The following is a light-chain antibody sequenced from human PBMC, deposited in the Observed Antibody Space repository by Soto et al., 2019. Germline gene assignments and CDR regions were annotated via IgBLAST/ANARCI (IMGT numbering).Light chain of an antibody. CDR1: QNVANY. CDR2: ESS. V-gene: IGKV3-11*01. J-gene: IGKJ4*01. Sequence: EIVLTQSPATLSLSPGERATLSCRASQNVANYLDWYQQKPGQAPRLLIYESSNRATGIAARFSGSGSGTDFTLTISSLEPEDFAVYYCQQRSNWPPLTFGGGTKLEIK. CDR3: QQRSNWPPLT.